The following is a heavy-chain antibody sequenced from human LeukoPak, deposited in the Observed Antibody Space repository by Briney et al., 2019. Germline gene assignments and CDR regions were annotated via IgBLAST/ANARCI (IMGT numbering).Heavy chain of an antibody. CDR1: GGTFSSYA. J-gene: IGHJ4*02. CDR3: ARLVVTAIPLAFDC. D-gene: IGHD2-21*02. CDR2: IIPIFGTA. V-gene: IGHV1-69*13. Sequence: ASVEVSCKASGGTFSSYAISWVRQAPGQGLEWMGGIIPIFGTANYAQKFQGRVTITADESTSTAYMELSSLRSEDTAVYYCARLVVTAIPLAFDCWGQGTLVTVSS.